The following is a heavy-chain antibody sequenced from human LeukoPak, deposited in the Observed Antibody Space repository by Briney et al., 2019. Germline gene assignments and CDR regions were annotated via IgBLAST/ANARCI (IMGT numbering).Heavy chain of an antibody. CDR2: ISSSSSYI. CDR1: GFTFSSYG. Sequence: GGSLRLSCAASGFTFSSYGMNWVRQAPGKGLEWVSSISSSSSYIYYADSVKGRFTISRDNAKNSLYLQMNSLRAEDTAVYYCARIAVAGPGGYWGQGTLVTVSS. CDR3: ARIAVAGPGGY. J-gene: IGHJ4*02. D-gene: IGHD6-19*01. V-gene: IGHV3-21*01.